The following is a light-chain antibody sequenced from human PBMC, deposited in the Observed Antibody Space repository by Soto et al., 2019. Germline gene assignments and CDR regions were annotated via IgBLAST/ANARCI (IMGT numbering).Light chain of an antibody. CDR1: QSISSY. J-gene: IGKJ3*01. Sequence: DIQMTQSPSSLSASVGDRVTITCRASQSISSYLNWYQQKPGKAPKLLIYAASSLQSGVPSRFSGSGSGTAFTLTISSLQPEDFATYYCQQSYSTLTFGPGTKVDIK. V-gene: IGKV1-39*01. CDR2: AAS. CDR3: QQSYSTLT.